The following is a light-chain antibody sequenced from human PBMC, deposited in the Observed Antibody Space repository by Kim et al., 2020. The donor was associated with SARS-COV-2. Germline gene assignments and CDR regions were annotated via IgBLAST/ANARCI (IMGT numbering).Light chain of an antibody. CDR1: RLGHKY. CDR3: QASDTTTRV. V-gene: IGLV3-1*01. J-gene: IGLJ3*02. CDR2: QDL. Sequence: SYELTQPPSVSVSPGQTASISCSGDRLGHKYICWYQQKPGQSPVLLIYQDLRRPSGIPERFSGSISGNTATLTISETQAMDEGDYYCQASDTTTRVFGGGTKLTVL.